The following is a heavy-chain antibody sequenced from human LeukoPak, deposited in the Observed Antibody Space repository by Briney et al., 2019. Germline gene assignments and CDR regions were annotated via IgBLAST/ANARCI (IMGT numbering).Heavy chain of an antibody. V-gene: IGHV3-15*05. CDR2: IKSKADGGAT. CDR1: GFTISNAW. J-gene: IGHJ4*02. CDR3: CTSGGSN. Sequence: PGGSLTLSCAASGFTISNAWMRWVRQAPGKGLEWVGRIKSKADGGATDYAAPVKGRFTISRDDSKNTLCLEMNSLKTEDTAVYYCCTSGGSNWGQGTLVTVSS. D-gene: IGHD3-10*01.